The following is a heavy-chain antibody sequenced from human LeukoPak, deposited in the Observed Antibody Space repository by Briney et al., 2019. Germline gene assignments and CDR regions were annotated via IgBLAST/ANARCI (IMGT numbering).Heavy chain of an antibody. V-gene: IGHV3-48*03. CDR2: ISSSGSTI. CDR3: ARHTKRCDFWSGCPPYYYYYMDV. J-gene: IGHJ6*03. Sequence: PGGSLRLSCAPSGFTLSRYEMHWVRQAPGRGLEWVSYISSSGSTIYYADSVKRRFPLSRDSAKNSLYLQMNSLKAEDTAVYYCARHTKRCDFWSGCPPYYYYYMDVWGKGTTVTVSS. D-gene: IGHD3-3*01. CDR1: GFTLSRYE.